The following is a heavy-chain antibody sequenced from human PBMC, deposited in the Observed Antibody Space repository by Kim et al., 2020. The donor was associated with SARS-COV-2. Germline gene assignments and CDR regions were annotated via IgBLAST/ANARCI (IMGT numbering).Heavy chain of an antibody. J-gene: IGHJ4*02. CDR1: GFIFKNYA. V-gene: IGHV3-23*01. CDR2: ISASGGRT. Sequence: GGSLRLSCVVSGFIFKNYALTWVRQAPGKGLEWVSVISASGGRTYYADSVKGRFTISRDNSGNILFLQMNSLRAEDTAVYYCAKGQGSVDGNYGSGSWADWGQGTLVTVSS. CDR3: AKGQGSVDGNYGSGSWAD. D-gene: IGHD3-10*01.